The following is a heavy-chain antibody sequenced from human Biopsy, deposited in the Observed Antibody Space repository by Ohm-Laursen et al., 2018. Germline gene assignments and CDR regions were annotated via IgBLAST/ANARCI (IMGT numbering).Heavy chain of an antibody. Sequence: SVKVSCKGSGYAVNDYFLHWLRQAPGQGPGWMGWISPNSGGTNYAQKFQGRVTMTTDTSTSTVYLELRRLISDDTAMYYCAGAGGHSFWGQGALVTVSS. V-gene: IGHV1-2*02. CDR2: ISPNSGGT. CDR1: GYAVNDYF. CDR3: AGAGGHSF. J-gene: IGHJ4*02. D-gene: IGHD3-16*01.